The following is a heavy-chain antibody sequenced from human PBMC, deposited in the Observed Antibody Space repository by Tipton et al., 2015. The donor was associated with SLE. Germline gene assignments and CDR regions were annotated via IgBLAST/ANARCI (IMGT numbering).Heavy chain of an antibody. CDR2: INHSGST. V-gene: IGHV4-34*01. D-gene: IGHD6-13*01. Sequence: LRLSCAVYGGSFSGYYWSWIRQPPGKGLEWIGEINHSGSTNYNPSLKSRVTISVDTSKNQFSLKLSSVTAADTAVYYCARASIAAAGIDYWGQGTLVTVSS. CDR3: ARASIAAAGIDY. J-gene: IGHJ4*02. CDR1: GGSFSGYY.